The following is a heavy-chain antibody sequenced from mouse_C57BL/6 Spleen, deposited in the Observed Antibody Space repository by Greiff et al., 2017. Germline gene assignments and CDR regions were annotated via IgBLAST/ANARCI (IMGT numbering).Heavy chain of an antibody. V-gene: IGHV1-69*01. D-gene: IGHD4-1*01. CDR2: IDPSDSYT. Sequence: QVQLQQPGAELVMPGASVKLSCTASGYTFTSYWMHWVKQRPGQGLEWIGEIDPSDSYTNYNQKFKGKSTLTVDKSSSTAYMQLSSLTSEDSAVYYCARLRDWDYFDYWGQGTTLTVSS. J-gene: IGHJ2*01. CDR1: GYTFTSYW. CDR3: ARLRDWDYFDY.